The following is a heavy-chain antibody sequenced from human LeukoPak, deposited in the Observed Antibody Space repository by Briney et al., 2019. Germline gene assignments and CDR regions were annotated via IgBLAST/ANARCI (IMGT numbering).Heavy chain of an antibody. CDR1: GFTFSSYS. Sequence: GGSLRLSCAASGFTFSSYSMNWVRQAPGKGLEWVSSISSSSSYIYYAESVKGRFTISRDNAKNSLYLQMNSLRAEDTAVYYCARDKMATIISCDYWGQGTLVTVSS. V-gene: IGHV3-21*01. D-gene: IGHD5-24*01. J-gene: IGHJ4*02. CDR2: ISSSSSYI. CDR3: ARDKMATIISCDY.